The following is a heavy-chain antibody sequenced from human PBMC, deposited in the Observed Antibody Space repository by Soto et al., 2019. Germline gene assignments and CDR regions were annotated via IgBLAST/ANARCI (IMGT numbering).Heavy chain of an antibody. V-gene: IGHV3-11*01. CDR1: GFTFSDYY. CDR3: ARDAREYYFDY. CDR2: VSRSGSTI. J-gene: IGHJ4*02. Sequence: QVQLVESGGGLVKPRVSLRLSCARSGFTFSDYYMSVIRQAPWKGMEGVSYVSRSGSTIDYSDALKGRFTISRDNAKNSLSLQMNSLRAEDTAVYYCARDAREYYFDYWAQGTLVTVSS.